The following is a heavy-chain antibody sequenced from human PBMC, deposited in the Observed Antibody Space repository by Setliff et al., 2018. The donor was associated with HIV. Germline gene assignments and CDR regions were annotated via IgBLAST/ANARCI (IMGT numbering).Heavy chain of an antibody. CDR3: AREGAVAGLDLDF. CDR1: GFTFSTYW. J-gene: IGHJ4*02. Sequence: LRLSCAASGFTFSTYWMTWVRQAPGKGLEWVANIKQDGGERYYVDSVKGRFTITRDTSASTVYMEVSSLRSEDMAVYYCAREGAVAGLDLDFWGQGTLVTVSS. CDR2: IKQDGGER. V-gene: IGHV3-7*01. D-gene: IGHD6-19*01.